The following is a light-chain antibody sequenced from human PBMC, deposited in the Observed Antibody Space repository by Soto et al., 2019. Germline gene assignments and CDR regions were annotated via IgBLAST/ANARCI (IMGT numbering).Light chain of an antibody. J-gene: IGKJ2*01. CDR2: DAS. V-gene: IGKV1-5*01. CDR3: QQYKSYSYT. CDR1: ESISNW. Sequence: DIQMTQSPSILSASVGDRVAITCRASESISNWLAWYQQKPGKAPKVLIYDASRLQSRVTERFSGSGSGTEFTLTISSLQADDIATYYCQQYKSYSYTFGKGTNLEI.